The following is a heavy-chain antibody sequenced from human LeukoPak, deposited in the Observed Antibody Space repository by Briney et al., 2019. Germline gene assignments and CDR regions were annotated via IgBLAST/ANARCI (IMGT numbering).Heavy chain of an antibody. J-gene: IGHJ3*02. V-gene: IGHV4-39*01. Sequence: PSETLSLTCTVSGGSNRSSSYYWGWIRQPPGKGLEWIGTIYYSGSTYYNPSLKSRVTISVDTSKNQFSLKLSSVTAADTAVYYCARHGGFSYGFLNYAFDIWRQGTMVTVSS. CDR2: IYYSGST. CDR1: GGSNRSSSYY. CDR3: ARHGGFSYGFLNYAFDI. D-gene: IGHD5-18*01.